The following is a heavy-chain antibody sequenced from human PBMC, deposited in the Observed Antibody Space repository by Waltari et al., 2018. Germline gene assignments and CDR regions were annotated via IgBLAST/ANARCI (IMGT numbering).Heavy chain of an antibody. CDR2: IIPILGIA. Sequence: QVQLVQSGAEVKKPGSSVKVSCKASGGTFSSYTIRWVRQAPGQGLEWMGRIIPILGIANYAQKFQGRVTITADKSTSTAYMELSSLRSEDTAVYYCARGRHRGWNDYTYDAFDIWGQGTMVTVSS. V-gene: IGHV1-69*02. D-gene: IGHD1-1*01. CDR1: GGTFSSYT. J-gene: IGHJ3*02. CDR3: ARGRHRGWNDYTYDAFDI.